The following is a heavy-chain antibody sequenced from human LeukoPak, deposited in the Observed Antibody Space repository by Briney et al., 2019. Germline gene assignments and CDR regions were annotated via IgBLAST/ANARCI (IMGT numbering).Heavy chain of an antibody. CDR3: APRPRYCSSTSCP. D-gene: IGHD2-2*01. J-gene: IGHJ5*02. V-gene: IGHV3-48*03. CDR1: GFTFSSYE. Sequence: PGGSLRLSCAASGFTFSSYEMNWVRQAPGKGLEWISYISSSGSTVYYADSVKGRVTISRDNAKNSLYLQMNSLRAEDTALYYCAPRPRYCSSTSCPWGQGTLVTVSS. CDR2: ISSSGSTV.